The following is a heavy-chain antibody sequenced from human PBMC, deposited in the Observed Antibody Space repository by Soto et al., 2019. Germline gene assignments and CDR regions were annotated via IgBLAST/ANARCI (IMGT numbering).Heavy chain of an antibody. CDR3: ARIPPLFSSGYPQLDP. Sequence: SETLSLTCTVSGGSISSYYWSWIRQPPGKGLEWIGYIYYSGSTNYNPSLKSRVTISVDTSKNQFSLKLSSVTAADTAVYYCARIPPLFSSGYPQLDPWGQGTLVPGYS. CDR1: GGSISSYY. V-gene: IGHV4-59*01. CDR2: IYYSGST. J-gene: IGHJ5*02. D-gene: IGHD3-22*01.